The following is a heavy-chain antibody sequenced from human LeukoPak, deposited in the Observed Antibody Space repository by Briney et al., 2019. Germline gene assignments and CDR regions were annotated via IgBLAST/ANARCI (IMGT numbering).Heavy chain of an antibody. Sequence: GGSLRLSCAASGFTFNNYAMSWVRQAPGQGLEWVSGISGSGGSTYYAESVKGRFTISRDNSNNTLYLQMNSLRAEDTAVYYCAKDRTGPRGVNYFDYWGQGTLVTVSS. CDR2: ISGSGGST. V-gene: IGHV3-23*01. J-gene: IGHJ4*02. CDR3: AKDRTGPRGVNYFDY. CDR1: GFTFNNYA. D-gene: IGHD2-8*01.